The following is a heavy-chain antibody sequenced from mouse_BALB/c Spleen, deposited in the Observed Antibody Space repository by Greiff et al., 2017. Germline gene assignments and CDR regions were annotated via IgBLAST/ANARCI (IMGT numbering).Heavy chain of an antibody. CDR2: IDPFNGGT. Sequence: VQLKESGPELMKPGASVKISCKASGYSFTSYYMHWVKQSHGKSLEWIGYIDPFNGGTSYNQKFKGKATLTVDKSSSTAYMHLSSLTSEDSAVYYCARTGTETMDYWGQGTSVTVSS. V-gene: IGHV1S135*01. D-gene: IGHD4-1*01. CDR1: GYSFTSYY. J-gene: IGHJ4*01. CDR3: ARTGTETMDY.